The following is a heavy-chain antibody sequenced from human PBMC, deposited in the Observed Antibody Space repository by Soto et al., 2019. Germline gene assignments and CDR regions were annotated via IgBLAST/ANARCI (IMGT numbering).Heavy chain of an antibody. D-gene: IGHD3-9*01. Sequence: GGSLRLSCAASGFTFSSYAMSWVRQAPGKGLEWVSAISGSGGSTYYADSVKGRFTISRDNSKNTLYLQMNSLRAEDTAVYYCAKDSNTYYDILTGYSLPDYWGQGTLVTVSS. J-gene: IGHJ4*02. V-gene: IGHV3-23*01. CDR2: ISGSGGST. CDR1: GFTFSSYA. CDR3: AKDSNTYYDILTGYSLPDY.